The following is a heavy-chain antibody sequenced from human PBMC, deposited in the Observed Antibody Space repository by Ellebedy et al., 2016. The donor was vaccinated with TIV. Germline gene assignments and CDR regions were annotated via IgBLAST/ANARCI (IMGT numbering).Heavy chain of an antibody. D-gene: IGHD3/OR15-3a*01. Sequence: SETLSLXXSVSGRSMSSGGYYWTWIRQPPGKGLEWIGYVQYSGSTSYNPSLKSRTILSVDSSKNQFSLELRSVTAADTAVYYCARGRDLSLDAWGQGTLVTVSS. CDR3: ARGRDLSLDA. CDR2: VQYSGST. V-gene: IGHV4-30-4*01. J-gene: IGHJ1*01. CDR1: GRSMSSGGYY.